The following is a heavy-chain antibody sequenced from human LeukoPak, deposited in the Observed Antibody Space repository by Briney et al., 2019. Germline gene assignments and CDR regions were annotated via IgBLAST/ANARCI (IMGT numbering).Heavy chain of an antibody. Sequence: GASVKVSCKASGYTFTSYYMHWVRQAPGQGLEWMAIFNPSGGSTSSAQKFQGRVTMTRDTSTRTVYMALSSLRSEDTAIYYCARGRGFGGNSGFGYWGQGTLVTVSS. V-gene: IGHV1-46*01. CDR2: FNPSGGST. CDR1: GYTFTSYY. D-gene: IGHD4-23*01. CDR3: ARGRGFGGNSGFGY. J-gene: IGHJ4*02.